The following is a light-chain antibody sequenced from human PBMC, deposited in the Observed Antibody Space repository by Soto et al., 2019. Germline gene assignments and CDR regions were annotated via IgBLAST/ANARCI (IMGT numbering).Light chain of an antibody. Sequence: TRYTYNQSASIGETVTITCRVSQDSSGRLNWYQQKPGRGPRLLIYDASSRANGIPARFSGSGSGTELTLIIISLEPEDYAVYYCQQRSDWSPMTFGQGTRLEIK. CDR1: QDSSGR. V-gene: IGKV3-11*01. CDR2: DAS. CDR3: QQRSDWSPMT. J-gene: IGKJ5*01.